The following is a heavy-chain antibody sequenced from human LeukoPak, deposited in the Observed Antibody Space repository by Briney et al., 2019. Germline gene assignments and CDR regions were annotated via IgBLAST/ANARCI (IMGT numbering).Heavy chain of an antibody. CDR2: IYYSGST. CDR3: ARAPDDSSGCYPLDY. CDR1: GGSISSYY. D-gene: IGHD3-22*01. Sequence: PSETLSLTCTVSGGSISSYYWSWIRQPPGKGLEYIGYIYYSGSTNYNPSLKSRVTISVDTSKNQFSLKVSSVTAADTAVYYCARAPDDSSGCYPLDYWGQGTLVTVSS. V-gene: IGHV4-59*01. J-gene: IGHJ4*02.